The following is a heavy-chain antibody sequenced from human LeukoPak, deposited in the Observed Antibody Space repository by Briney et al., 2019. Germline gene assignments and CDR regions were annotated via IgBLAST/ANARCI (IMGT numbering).Heavy chain of an antibody. CDR2: INPNSGTT. CDR3: ASRFCTSTSPTCPGDFDY. D-gene: IGHD2-2*01. Sequence: ASVKVSCKASGYTFTAYYIHWVRQAPGQGLEWMRWINPNSGTTDYAQKFQGRVTMTRDASITTAYMQLARLRSDDTAVYYCASRFCTSTSPTCPGDFDYWGQGTLVTVSS. CDR1: GYTFTAYY. J-gene: IGHJ4*02. V-gene: IGHV1-2*02.